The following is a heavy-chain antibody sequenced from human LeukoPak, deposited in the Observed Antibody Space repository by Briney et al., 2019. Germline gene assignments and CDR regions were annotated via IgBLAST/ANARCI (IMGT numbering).Heavy chain of an antibody. CDR1: GFTFSSYD. J-gene: IGHJ6*02. Sequence: PGGSLRLSCAASGFTFSSYDMHWVRQATGKGLEWVSAIGAAGDTYYPGSVKGRFTISRENAKNSLYLQMNSLRAGDTAVYYCARSQSPYYYGSGGMDVWGQGTTVTVSS. V-gene: IGHV3-13*04. CDR2: IGAAGDT. CDR3: ARSQSPYYYGSGGMDV. D-gene: IGHD3-10*01.